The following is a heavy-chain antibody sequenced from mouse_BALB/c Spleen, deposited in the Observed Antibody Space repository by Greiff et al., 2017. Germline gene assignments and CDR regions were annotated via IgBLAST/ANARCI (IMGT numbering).Heavy chain of an antibody. CDR3: ARRGITNYYAMDY. V-gene: IGHV5-12-2*01. CDR1: GFTFSSYT. Sequence: EVKVVESGGGLVQPGGSLKLSCAASGFTFSSYTMSWVRQTPEKRLEWVAYISNGGGSTYYPDTVKGRFTISRDNAKNTLYLQMSSLKSEDTAMYYCARRGITNYYAMDYWGQGTSVTVSS. CDR2: ISNGGGST. D-gene: IGHD2-4*01. J-gene: IGHJ4*01.